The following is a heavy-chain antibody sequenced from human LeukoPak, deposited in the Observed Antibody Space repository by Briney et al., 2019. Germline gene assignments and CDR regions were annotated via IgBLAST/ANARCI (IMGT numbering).Heavy chain of an antibody. CDR2: ISWNSGSI. Sequence: GGSLRLSCAASGFTFDDYAMHWVRQAPGKGLEWVSGISWNSGSIGYADSVKGRFTISRDNAKNSLYLQMNSLRAEDTAVYYCARGPSMVGFDYWGQGTLVTVSS. D-gene: IGHD3-10*02. J-gene: IGHJ4*02. CDR3: ARGPSMVGFDY. CDR1: GFTFDDYA. V-gene: IGHV3-9*01.